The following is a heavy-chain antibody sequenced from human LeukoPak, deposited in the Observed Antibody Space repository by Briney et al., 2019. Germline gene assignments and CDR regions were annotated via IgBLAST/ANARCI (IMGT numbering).Heavy chain of an antibody. V-gene: IGHV4-59*08. Sequence: KPSETLSLTCTVSGDSISTYYWSWIRQPPGKGLEWIGYIHYSGSTNYNPSLRSRVTILVDTSKNQFSLKLSSATAADTAVYFCARRAINSVMFDYWGQGTLVTVSS. D-gene: IGHD3-16*01. CDR1: GDSISTYY. J-gene: IGHJ4*02. CDR3: ARRAINSVMFDY. CDR2: IHYSGST.